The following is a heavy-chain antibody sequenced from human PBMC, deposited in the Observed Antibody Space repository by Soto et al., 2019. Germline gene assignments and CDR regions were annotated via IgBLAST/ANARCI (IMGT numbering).Heavy chain of an antibody. D-gene: IGHD3-3*01. CDR1: GFTLSSYA. V-gene: IGHV3-23*01. J-gene: IGHJ4*02. CDR2: ISGSGGST. CDR3: AKQLRFLEWPFDY. Sequence: GGSLRLSCAASGFTLSSYAMSWVRQAPGKGLEWVSAISGSGGSTYYADSVKGRFTISRDNSKNTLYLQMNSLRAEDTAVYYCAKQLRFLEWPFDYWGRGTLVTVSS.